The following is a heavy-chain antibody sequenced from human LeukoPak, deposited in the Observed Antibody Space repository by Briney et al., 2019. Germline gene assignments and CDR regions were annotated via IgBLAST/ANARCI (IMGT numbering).Heavy chain of an antibody. V-gene: IGHV4-34*01. J-gene: IGHJ4*02. D-gene: IGHD3-3*01. CDR3: ARGLNDSWTGENY. CDR1: DASFSGYY. CDR2: INHSGST. Sequence: SETLSLTCAVYDASFSGYYWSWLRQPPGKGLEWIGEINHSGSTNYNPSLKSRVTISLDTSKSQFSLKVRYVTAADTAVYYCARGLNDSWTGENYWGQGTLVTVSS.